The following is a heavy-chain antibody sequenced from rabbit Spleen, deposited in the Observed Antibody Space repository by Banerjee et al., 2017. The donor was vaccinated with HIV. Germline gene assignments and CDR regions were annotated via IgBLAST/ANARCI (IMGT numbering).Heavy chain of an antibody. CDR3: ARDAAGREDFNL. J-gene: IGHJ4*01. D-gene: IGHD4-2*01. V-gene: IGHV1S45*01. CDR2: IDVAKYGTT. CDR1: GLDLSSRYW. Sequence: QEQLEESGGDLVKPGASLTLTCKASGLDLSSRYWICWVRQAPGKGLEWIACIDVAKYGTTYYTSWAKGRFTISKTSSTTVTLHMTSLTVADTATYFCARDAAGREDFNLWGQGTSSPS.